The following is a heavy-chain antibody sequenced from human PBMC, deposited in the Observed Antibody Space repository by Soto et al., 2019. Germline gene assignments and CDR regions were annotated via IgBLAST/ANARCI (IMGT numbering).Heavy chain of an antibody. CDR2: INHSGST. D-gene: IGHD5-18*01. CDR1: GGSFSGYY. J-gene: IGHJ6*02. Sequence: SETLSLTCAVYGGSFSGYYWSWISQPPGKGLEWIGEINHSGSTNYNPSLKSRVTISVDTSKNQFSLKLSSVTAADTAVYYCARGPPSWVQLWLSSDYYYGMDVWGQGTTVTVSS. V-gene: IGHV4-34*01. CDR3: ARGPPSWVQLWLSSDYYYGMDV.